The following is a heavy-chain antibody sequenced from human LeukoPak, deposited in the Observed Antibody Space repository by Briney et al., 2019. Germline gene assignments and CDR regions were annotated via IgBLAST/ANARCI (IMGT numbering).Heavy chain of an antibody. CDR2: ISGSGGST. Sequence: GGSLRLSCAASGFTFSTYAMSWVRQAPGKGLEWVSAISGSGGSTYYADSVKGRFTISRDNSKNTLYLQMNSLRAEDTAVYYCARGRGSWYGVYFDYWGQGTLVTVSS. CDR3: ARGRGSWYGVYFDY. J-gene: IGHJ4*02. D-gene: IGHD6-13*01. V-gene: IGHV3-23*01. CDR1: GFTFSTYA.